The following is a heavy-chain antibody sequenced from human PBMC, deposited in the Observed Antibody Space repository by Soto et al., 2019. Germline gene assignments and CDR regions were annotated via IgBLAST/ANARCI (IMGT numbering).Heavy chain of an antibody. D-gene: IGHD1-26*01. CDR2: ISYDGSNK. J-gene: IGHJ4*02. CDR3: ARSGGSYFGPFDS. CDR1: GFTFRRYR. Sequence: GGSLGLSCAASGFTFRRYRMHWVRQAPGKGLEWVAVISYDGSNKYYADYVKGRLTISRDNSKNTLYVQMNRLRAEDTAVFYCARSGGSYFGPFDSWGQGTLVTVS. V-gene: IGHV3-30-3*01.